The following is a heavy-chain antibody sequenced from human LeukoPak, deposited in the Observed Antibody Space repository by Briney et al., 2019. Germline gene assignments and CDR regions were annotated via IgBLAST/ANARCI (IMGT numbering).Heavy chain of an antibody. J-gene: IGHJ4*02. Sequence: GGSLRLSCAASGFTFSSSAMSWVRQVPGKGLEWVSSISSSSSYIYYADSVKGRFTISRDNAKNSLYLQMNSLRAEDTAVYYCARDTPGVSQRDFDYWGQGTLVTVSS. D-gene: IGHD2-8*01. V-gene: IGHV3-21*01. CDR2: ISSSSSYI. CDR3: ARDTPGVSQRDFDY. CDR1: GFTFSSSA.